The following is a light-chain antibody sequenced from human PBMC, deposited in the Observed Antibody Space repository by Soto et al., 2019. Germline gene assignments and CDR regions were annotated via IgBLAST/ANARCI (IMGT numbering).Light chain of an antibody. Sequence: VLTQSPATLSLSPGERATLSCRASQSVSSSYLAWYQQKPGQAPRLLIYGASSRATGIPVRFSGSGSGTDFTLTISSLEPEDFAVYYCQQRSNWPPITFGQGTRLEI. V-gene: IGKV3D-20*02. CDR2: GAS. J-gene: IGKJ5*01. CDR1: QSVSSSY. CDR3: QQRSNWPPIT.